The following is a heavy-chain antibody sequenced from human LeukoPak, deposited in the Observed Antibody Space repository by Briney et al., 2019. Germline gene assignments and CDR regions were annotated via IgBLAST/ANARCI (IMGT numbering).Heavy chain of an antibody. D-gene: IGHD1-26*01. CDR1: GGSISSSSYY. V-gene: IGHV4-39*07. CDR2: IYYSGST. Sequence: SETLSLTCTVSGGSISSSSYYWGWIRQPPGKGLEWIGSIYYSGSTNYNPSLKSRVTISVDTSKNQFSLRLSSVTAADTAVYYCARGWELPFDYWGQGTLVTVSS. J-gene: IGHJ4*02. CDR3: ARGWELPFDY.